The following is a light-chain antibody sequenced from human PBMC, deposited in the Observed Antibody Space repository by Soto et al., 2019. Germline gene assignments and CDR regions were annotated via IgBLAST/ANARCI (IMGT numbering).Light chain of an antibody. V-gene: IGLV2-11*01. CDR2: DVN. J-gene: IGLJ1*01. Sequence: QSALTQPRSVSGSPGQSVTISCTGTSSDVGGYNYVSWYQQHPGEAPKLVISDVNKRPSGVPDRFSGSKSGNTASLTISGLQPDDEADYYCCSFAGSYNYVFGIGTTLTVL. CDR3: CSFAGSYNYV. CDR1: SSDVGGYNY.